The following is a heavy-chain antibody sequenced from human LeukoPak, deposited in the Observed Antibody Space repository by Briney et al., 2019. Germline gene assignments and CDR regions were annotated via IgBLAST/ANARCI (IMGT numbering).Heavy chain of an antibody. J-gene: IGHJ4*02. Sequence: GGSLRLSCAASGFTFSEYYMSWIRQAPGKGLEWISDITRSSSYINYADFVKGRFTISRDNAKDSLHLQMNYLRVEDTAVYYCASGGYYYDRGGYHEIDYWGQGTLVTVSS. CDR1: GFTFSEYY. CDR3: ASGGYYYDRGGYHEIDY. D-gene: IGHD3-22*01. V-gene: IGHV3-11*03. CDR2: ITRSSSYI.